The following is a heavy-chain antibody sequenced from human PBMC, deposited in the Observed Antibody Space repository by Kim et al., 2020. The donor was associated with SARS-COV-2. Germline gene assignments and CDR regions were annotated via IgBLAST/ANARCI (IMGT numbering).Heavy chain of an antibody. CDR2: ITSSSTYI. V-gene: IGHV3-21*01. Sequence: GGSLRLSCVASGFTFSTYSINWVRQAPGKGLEWVASITSSSTYIYYADSVKGRFTISRDNAKNSLYLQMNSLRAEDTAVYYCARATGRRDSSSWFYYFDYWGQGTLVTVSS. CDR3: ARATGRRDSSSWFYYFDY. D-gene: IGHD6-13*01. CDR1: GFTFSTYS. J-gene: IGHJ4*02.